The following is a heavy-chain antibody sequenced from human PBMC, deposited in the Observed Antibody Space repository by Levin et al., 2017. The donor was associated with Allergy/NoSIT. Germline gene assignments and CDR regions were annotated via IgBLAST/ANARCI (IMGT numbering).Heavy chain of an antibody. CDR2: IYWDDDK. D-gene: IGHD1-1*01. J-gene: IGHJ4*02. Sequence: NVSGPTLVKPTQTLTLTCTFSGFSLSTSGVGVGWIRQSPGKALEWLTLIYWDDDKRYSPSLKSRLAITKDTSKNQVVLTMTNMDPVDTATYYCAHIGTQGYYFDYWGQGTLVTVSS. CDR1: GFSLSTSGVG. V-gene: IGHV2-5*02. CDR3: AHIGTQGYYFDY.